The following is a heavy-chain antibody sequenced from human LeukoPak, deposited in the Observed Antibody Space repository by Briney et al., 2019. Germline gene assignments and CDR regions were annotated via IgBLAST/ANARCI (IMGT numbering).Heavy chain of an antibody. J-gene: IGHJ4*02. CDR3: AKGGWLDD. Sequence: GGSLRLSCAASGFNFNKYDMTWARQAPGKGLEWVSTITGRSGKTYYTDSVKGRFVTSRDNSKDTLYLQMNSLRAEDTALYYCAKGGWLDDLGQGALVTVSS. CDR2: ITGRSGKT. D-gene: IGHD6-19*01. CDR1: GFNFNKYD. V-gene: IGHV3-23*01.